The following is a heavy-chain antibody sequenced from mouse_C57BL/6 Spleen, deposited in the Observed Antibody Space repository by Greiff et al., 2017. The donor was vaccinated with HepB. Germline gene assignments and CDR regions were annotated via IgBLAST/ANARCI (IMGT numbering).Heavy chain of an antibody. CDR3: TTLNWDLFAY. CDR1: GFNIKDDY. D-gene: IGHD4-1*01. Sequence: EVQLQQSGAELVRPGASVKLSCTASGFNIKDDYMHWVKQRPEQGLEWIGWIDPENGDTEYASKFQGKATITADTSSNTAYLQLSSLTSEDTAVYYCTTLNWDLFAYWGQGTLVTVSA. V-gene: IGHV14-4*01. CDR2: IDPENGDT. J-gene: IGHJ3*01.